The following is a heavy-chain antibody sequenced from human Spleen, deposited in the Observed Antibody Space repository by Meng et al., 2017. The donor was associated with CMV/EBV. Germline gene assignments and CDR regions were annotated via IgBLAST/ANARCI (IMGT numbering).Heavy chain of an antibody. J-gene: IGHJ4*02. CDR2: INWNSGSI. V-gene: IGHV3-9*01. D-gene: IGHD2-15*01. CDR1: GFTFDDYA. Sequence: GGSLRLSCAASGFTFDDYAMHWVRQAPGKGLEWVSSINWNSGSIAYADSVKGRFTISRDNAKNSLYLQMNSLRAEDTALYYCAKAIGGGTFGGSWPLESWGQGTLVTVSS. CDR3: AKAIGGGTFGGSWPLES.